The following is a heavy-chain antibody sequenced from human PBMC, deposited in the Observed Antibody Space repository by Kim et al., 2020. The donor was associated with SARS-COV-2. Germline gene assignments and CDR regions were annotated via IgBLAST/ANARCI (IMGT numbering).Heavy chain of an antibody. CDR1: GGSISSSSFY. Sequence: SETLSLTCTVSGGSISSSSFYWGWIRQPPGKGLEWIGNIHHTGSTYYTPSLKSRVTISVDTSKNQFALKLSSVSAADTAVYYCARQRRTSGNYDFDYWGQRTLVTVSS. V-gene: IGHV4-39*01. CDR2: IHHTGST. J-gene: IGHJ4*02. CDR3: ARQRRTSGNYDFDY. D-gene: IGHD1-26*01.